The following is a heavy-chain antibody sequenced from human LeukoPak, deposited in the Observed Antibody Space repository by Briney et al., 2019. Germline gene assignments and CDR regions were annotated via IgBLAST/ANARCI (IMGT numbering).Heavy chain of an antibody. Sequence: PSETLSLTCTVSGGSISSGGYYWRWIRQHPGTGLEWIGYIYYSGSTYYNPSLKSRVTISIDTSKNQFSLKLSSVTAADTAVYYCARAGYDSSGYSTYYFDYWGQGTLVTVSS. CDR3: ARAGYDSSGYSTYYFDY. J-gene: IGHJ4*02. D-gene: IGHD3-22*01. CDR1: GGSISSGGYY. CDR2: IYYSGST. V-gene: IGHV4-31*03.